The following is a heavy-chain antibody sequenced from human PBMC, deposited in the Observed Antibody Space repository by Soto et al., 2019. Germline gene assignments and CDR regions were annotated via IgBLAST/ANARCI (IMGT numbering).Heavy chain of an antibody. J-gene: IGHJ4*02. Sequence: PSETLSLTCAVYGGSFSGYYWTWIRQPPGTGLEWIGEINHSGSTNYNPSLKSRVTISVDTSKNQFSLQLNSVTPEDTAVYYCARGAFIVSPCTGFDYWGQGTPVTVSS. D-gene: IGHD3-16*02. CDR1: GGSFSGYY. V-gene: IGHV4-34*01. CDR3: ARGAFIVSPCTGFDY. CDR2: INHSGST.